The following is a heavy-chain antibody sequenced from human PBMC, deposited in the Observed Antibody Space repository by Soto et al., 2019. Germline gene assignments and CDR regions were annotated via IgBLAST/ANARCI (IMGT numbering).Heavy chain of an antibody. CDR2: FILFFVIA. Sequence: SVKVSCKASGGTFSSYAISWVRQAPGQGLEWMGGFILFFVIANYAQKFQGSFTFTADDSTSTAYMELSSLRFEDTAVYYCAVHSSSSPSSYFDYWGQGTLVTSPQ. CDR1: GGTFSSYA. V-gene: IGHV1-69*13. CDR3: AVHSSSSPSSYFDY. D-gene: IGHD6-6*01. J-gene: IGHJ4*02.